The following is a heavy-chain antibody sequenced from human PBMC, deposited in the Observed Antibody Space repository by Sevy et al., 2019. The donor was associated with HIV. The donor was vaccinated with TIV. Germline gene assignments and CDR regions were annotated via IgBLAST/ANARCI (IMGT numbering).Heavy chain of an antibody. CDR3: ARGRDSGPRVWFGEPLGYYYMDV. Sequence: ASVKVSCKASGYTFTSYDINWVRQATGQGLEWMGWMNPNSGNTGYAQKFQGRVTITRNTSISTAYMELSSLRSEDTAVYYCARGRDSGPRVWFGEPLGYYYMDVWGKGTTVTVSS. D-gene: IGHD3-10*01. CDR2: MNPNSGNT. V-gene: IGHV1-8*03. J-gene: IGHJ6*03. CDR1: GYTFTSYD.